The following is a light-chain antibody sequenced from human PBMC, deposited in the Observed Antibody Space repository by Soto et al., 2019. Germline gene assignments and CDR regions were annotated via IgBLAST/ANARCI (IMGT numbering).Light chain of an antibody. Sequence: DIQMTQSPSSLSASVGDRVTMTCRASQDIANYLVWYQQQPGKVPKLLIYAASTLHSGVPSRFSVSGSGTDFTLTISSLQPEDVGTYYCQRYDDAPLTFGGGTKVEIK. V-gene: IGKV1-27*01. CDR1: QDIANY. CDR2: AAS. J-gene: IGKJ4*01. CDR3: QRYDDAPLT.